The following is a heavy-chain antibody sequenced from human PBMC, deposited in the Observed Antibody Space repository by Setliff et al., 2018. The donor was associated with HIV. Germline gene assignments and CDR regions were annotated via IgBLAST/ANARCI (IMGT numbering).Heavy chain of an antibody. CDR1: GYSISDGYR. V-gene: IGHV4-38-2*01. CDR2: IYSTGDT. D-gene: IGHD5-12*01. J-gene: IGHJ4*02. Sequence: SETLSLTCLVFGYSISDGYRWGWIRQSPGKGPQWIASIYSTGDTYYNPSLKSRVTISIDTTKNRFSLKLTSVTAADTAVYFCARNYSPSGYSSAVDYWGQGTLVTVSS. CDR3: ARNYSPSGYSSAVDY.